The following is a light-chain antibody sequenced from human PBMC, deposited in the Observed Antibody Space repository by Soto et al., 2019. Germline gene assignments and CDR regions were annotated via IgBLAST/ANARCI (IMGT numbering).Light chain of an antibody. CDR1: QNIVIS. CDR3: RSYDSYSYT. V-gene: IGKV1-5*03. CDR2: KAS. Sequence: DIQMTQSPSTLSASVGDRVTITCRASQNIVISLAWYQQKPGKAPNLLIYKASILESGVPSRFRGSGSGTEFTLTLSSLQPDDFATYFCRSYDSYSYTFGQGTNLQIK. J-gene: IGKJ2*01.